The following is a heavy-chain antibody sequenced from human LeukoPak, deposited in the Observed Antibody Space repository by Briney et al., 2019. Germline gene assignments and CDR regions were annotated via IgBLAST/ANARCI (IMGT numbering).Heavy chain of an antibody. Sequence: ASVKVSCQASGGTFSSYAISWVRQAPGQGLEWMGWISAYNGNTKYAQKFQGRVTMTTDTSTSTAYMELRSLRSDDTAVYYCASVVGATILDYWGQGTLVTVSS. V-gene: IGHV1-18*01. D-gene: IGHD1-26*01. J-gene: IGHJ4*02. CDR2: ISAYNGNT. CDR1: GGTFSSYA. CDR3: ASVVGATILDY.